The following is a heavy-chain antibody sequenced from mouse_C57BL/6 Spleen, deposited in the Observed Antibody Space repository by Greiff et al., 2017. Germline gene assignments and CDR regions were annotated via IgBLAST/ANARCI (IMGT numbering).Heavy chain of an antibody. Sequence: EVQVVESEGGLVQPGSSMKLSCTASGFTFSDYYMAWVRQVPEKGLEWVANINYDGSSTYYLDSLKSRFIISIDNAKNILYLQMSSLKSEDTATYYCAREANWDHFDYWGQGTTLTVSS. CDR3: AREANWDHFDY. V-gene: IGHV5-16*01. J-gene: IGHJ2*01. D-gene: IGHD4-1*01. CDR1: GFTFSDYY. CDR2: INYDGSST.